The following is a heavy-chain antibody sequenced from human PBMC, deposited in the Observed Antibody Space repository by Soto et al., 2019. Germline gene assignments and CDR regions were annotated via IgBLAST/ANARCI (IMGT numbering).Heavy chain of an antibody. CDR3: ARDAGFGQLSC. D-gene: IGHD3-16*02. CDR2: IRAYNGNT. V-gene: IGHV1-18*01. CDR1: GYTFAAYR. Sequence: QVQLGQSGAEVKKPGASVKVAFRAYGYTFAAYRLSWVRQAHGQGLEWRGWIRAYNGNTNYAQKLQGRVTRTTDKSTSTAYMELRSLRADDTAVYYCARDAGFGQLSCWGQGTLVTVSS. J-gene: IGHJ4*02.